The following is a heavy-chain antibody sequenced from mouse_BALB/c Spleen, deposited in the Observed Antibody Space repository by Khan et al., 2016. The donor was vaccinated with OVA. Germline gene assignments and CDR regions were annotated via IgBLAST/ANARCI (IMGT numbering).Heavy chain of an antibody. V-gene: IGHV2-6-5*01. J-gene: IGHJ4*01. CDR1: GFSLSDYG. CDR3: AKGVWSYYDTLDY. Sequence: QMQLEESGPGLVAPSQNLSITCTVSGFSLSDYGVSWIRQPPGKGLEWLGVIWCGGTTYYNSALTSRLSISKDNSNSQVLLKMSILQSDDTAMFYCAKGVWSYYDTLDYWGQGTSVTVSA. CDR2: IWCGGTT.